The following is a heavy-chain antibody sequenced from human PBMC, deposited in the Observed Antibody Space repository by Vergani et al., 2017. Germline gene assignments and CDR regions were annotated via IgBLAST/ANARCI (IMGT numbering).Heavy chain of an antibody. CDR3: ARVDTQVPATSHFYYMVV. V-gene: IGHV4-31*11. CDR2: IFYSGTT. J-gene: IGHJ6*03. CDR1: GGSISSGDHC. Sequence: QVQLQESGPGVVKPSQTLSLTCAVSGGSISSGDHCWTWIRQRPGKGLEWIGYIFYSGTTYDTPSLRSRLTISVDTSQNQFSLKLRSVTAADTAVYYCARVDTQVPATSHFYYMVVCGKGTTVVVSS. D-gene: IGHD6-25*01.